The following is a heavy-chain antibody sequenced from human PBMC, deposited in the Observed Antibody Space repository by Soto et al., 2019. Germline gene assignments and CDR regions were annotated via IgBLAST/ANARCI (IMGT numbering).Heavy chain of an antibody. J-gene: IGHJ5*02. Sequence: QVQLVQSGAEVKKPGASVKVSCKASGYNFMRYGFTWVRQAPGQGLEWMGWINVDNGETKYPQKIQGRVTMTTDTSTSTVYMELRSLTYDDTAVYYCARWISGGDSDWFDPWGHGTLVTVSS. CDR2: INVDNGET. CDR1: GYNFMRYG. CDR3: ARWISGGDSDWFDP. D-gene: IGHD1-26*01. V-gene: IGHV1-18*04.